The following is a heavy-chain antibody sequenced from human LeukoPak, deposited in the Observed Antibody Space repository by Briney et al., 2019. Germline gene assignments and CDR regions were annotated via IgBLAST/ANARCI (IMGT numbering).Heavy chain of an antibody. D-gene: IGHD2-2*01. V-gene: IGHV4-59*08. CDR2: FYYSGRT. J-gene: IGHJ3*02. Sequence: SETLCLTCTASGVSISSYYWSWFREPPGKGLEWLGYFYYSGRTTYKPSLKSRVTISVDTSKDQFSLKLSSVTAADTAVYYCARHGDWSSTSCYSPDRGDDAFDIWGQGTMVTVSS. CDR3: ARHGDWSSTSCYSPDRGDDAFDI. CDR1: GVSISSYY.